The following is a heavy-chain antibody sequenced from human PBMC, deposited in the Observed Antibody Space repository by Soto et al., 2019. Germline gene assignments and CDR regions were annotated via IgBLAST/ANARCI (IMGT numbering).Heavy chain of an antibody. CDR3: ARDASEGVLRFLEWSTVFYYGMDV. V-gene: IGHV4-61*01. Sequence: QVQLQESGPGLVKPSETLSLTCTVSGGSVSSGSYYWSWIRQPPGKGLEWIGYIYYSGSTNYNPSLKSRVTISVDTSKNQFSLKLSSVTAADTAVYYCARDASEGVLRFLEWSTVFYYGMDVWGQGTTVTVSS. D-gene: IGHD3-3*01. CDR1: GGSVSSGSYY. J-gene: IGHJ6*02. CDR2: IYYSGST.